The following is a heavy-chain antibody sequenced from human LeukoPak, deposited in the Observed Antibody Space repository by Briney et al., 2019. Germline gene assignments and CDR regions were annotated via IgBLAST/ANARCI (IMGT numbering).Heavy chain of an antibody. CDR1: GFTFSSYA. J-gene: IGHJ5*02. D-gene: IGHD6-13*01. Sequence: HPGGSLRLSCAASGFTFSSYAMSWVRQAPGKGLEWVSAISGSGGSTYYADSVKGRFTISRDNSKNTLYLQMNSLRAEDTAVYYCAKEGGYSSPPGGNWFDPWGQGTLVTVSS. V-gene: IGHV3-23*01. CDR3: AKEGGYSSPPGGNWFDP. CDR2: ISGSGGST.